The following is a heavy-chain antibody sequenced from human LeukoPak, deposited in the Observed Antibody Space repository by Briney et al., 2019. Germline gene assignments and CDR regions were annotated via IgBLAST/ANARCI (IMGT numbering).Heavy chain of an antibody. CDR3: IGSGGWPGY. J-gene: IGHJ4*02. D-gene: IGHD1-26*01. CDR2: IASDGST. CDR1: GFTFSSYW. Sequence: GGSLRLSCAASGFTFSSYWMHWVRQAPGKGLVWVSRIASDGSTVYADSVKGRFTISRDNAKDTVYLQTNSLRVEDTAVYYCIGSGGWPGYWGQGTLVTVSS. V-gene: IGHV3-74*01.